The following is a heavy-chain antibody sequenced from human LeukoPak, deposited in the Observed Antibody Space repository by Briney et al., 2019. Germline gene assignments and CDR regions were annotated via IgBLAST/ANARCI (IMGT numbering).Heavy chain of an antibody. J-gene: IGHJ4*02. V-gene: IGHV1-69*13. D-gene: IGHD3-3*01. CDR1: GGTFSSYA. CDR2: IIPIFGTA. Sequence: ASVKVSCKASGGTFSSYAISWVRQAPGQGLEWMGGIIPIFGTANYAQKFQGRVTITADESTSTAYMELSSLRSEDTAVYYRARGTYYDFWSGYYYFDYWGQGTLVTVSS. CDR3: ARGTYYDFWSGYYYFDY.